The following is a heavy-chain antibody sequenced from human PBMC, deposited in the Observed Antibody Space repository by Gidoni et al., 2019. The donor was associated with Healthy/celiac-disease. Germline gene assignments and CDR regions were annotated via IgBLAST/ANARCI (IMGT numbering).Heavy chain of an antibody. CDR1: GFTFSSYW. V-gene: IGHV3-7*01. D-gene: IGHD6-13*01. CDR3: ARLSSSDFDY. J-gene: IGHJ4*02. Sequence: EVQLVESGGGLVQPWGSLSLSCAASGFTFSSYWMSGVRQAPGKGLEWVANIKQDGSEKYYVDSVKGRFTISRDNAKNSLYLQMNSLRAEDTAVYYCARLSSSDFDYWGQGTLVTVSS. CDR2: IKQDGSEK.